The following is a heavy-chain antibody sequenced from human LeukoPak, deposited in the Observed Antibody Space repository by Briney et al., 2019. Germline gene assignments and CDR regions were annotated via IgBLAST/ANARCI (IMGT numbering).Heavy chain of an antibody. CDR3: VKDVHYLGSYRESLDP. CDR2: LDYTGNNQ. Sequence: GGSLRLSCATSGFTFKNYGMHWVRQAPGEGLEWVTFLDYTGNNQYYADSTKGRLTISRDNSKNTVFLQMNNLRLEDTAIYYCVKDVHYLGSYRESLDPWGQGTLVTVSS. J-gene: IGHJ5*02. V-gene: IGHV3-30*02. CDR1: GFTFKNYG. D-gene: IGHD3-10*01.